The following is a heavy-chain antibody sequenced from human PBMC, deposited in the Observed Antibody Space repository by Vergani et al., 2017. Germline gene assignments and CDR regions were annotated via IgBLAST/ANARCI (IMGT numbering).Heavy chain of an antibody. CDR3: ARIGPYFHDSRIDY. J-gene: IGHJ4*02. Sequence: QVHLNEAGPGLVKPSQTLSLTCTVSGASITSGSFYWSWIRQAPGKGLEWIGYIYHSGSTSYNPSLKSRVSMSVETSKNQFSLNLRSVTAADTAIYYCARIGPYFHDSRIDYWGQGRLVTVSS. CDR1: GASITSGSFY. D-gene: IGHD3-22*01. CDR2: IYHSGST. V-gene: IGHV4-30-4*08.